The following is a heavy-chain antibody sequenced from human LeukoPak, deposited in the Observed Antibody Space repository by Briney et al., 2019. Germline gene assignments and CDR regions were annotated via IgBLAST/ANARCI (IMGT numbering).Heavy chain of an antibody. CDR3: VKGRVSEDGLDF. D-gene: IGHD2-8*01. V-gene: IGHV3-23*01. J-gene: IGHJ4*02. CDR2: ISSSGNT. Sequence: GGSLRLSCAATGFTFSRSAMTWVRQTPGKGLDWVSSISSSGNTYYADSVKGRFTISRDNSKNMLYLQMNSLRAEDTAVYYCVKGRVSEDGLDFWGQGTLVTVSS. CDR1: GFTFSRSA.